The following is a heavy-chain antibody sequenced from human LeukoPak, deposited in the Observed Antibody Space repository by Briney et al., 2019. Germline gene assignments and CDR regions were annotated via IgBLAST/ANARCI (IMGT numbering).Heavy chain of an antibody. V-gene: IGHV4-39*07. Sequence: SETLSLTCTVSGGSISSSSYYWGWIRQPPGKGLEWIGSIYYSGSTYYNPSLKSRVTISVDTSKNQFSLKLSSVTAADTAVYYCAREVVASSSDAFDIWGQGTMVTVSS. J-gene: IGHJ3*02. CDR1: GGSISSSSYY. CDR2: IYYSGST. CDR3: AREVVASSSDAFDI. D-gene: IGHD5-12*01.